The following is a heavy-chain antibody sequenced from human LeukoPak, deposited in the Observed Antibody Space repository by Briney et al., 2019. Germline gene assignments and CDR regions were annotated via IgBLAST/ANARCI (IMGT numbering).Heavy chain of an antibody. V-gene: IGHV3-30*18. D-gene: IGHD3-22*01. J-gene: IGHJ4*02. CDR2: ISYDGSNK. CDR3: AKPYYYDSSGHFDY. Sequence: GGSLRLSCAASGFTFSSYAMSWVRQAPGKGLEWVAVISYDGSNKYYGDSVRGRFTISRDNSKNTLYLQMNSLRAEDTAVYYCAKPYYYDSSGHFDYWGQGTLVTVSS. CDR1: GFTFSSYA.